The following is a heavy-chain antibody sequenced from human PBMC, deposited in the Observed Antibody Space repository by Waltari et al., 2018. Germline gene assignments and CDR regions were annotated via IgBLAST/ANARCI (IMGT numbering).Heavy chain of an antibody. CDR2: INTRNGDT. D-gene: IGHD3-3*01. CDR3: ARDRNYDFWTGRYGMDV. Sequence: WVRQAPGQGLEWVGRINTRNGDTDYAQKFQGRVTMTSDTPITTVYMELSSLRSDDKAVYYCARDRNYDFWTGRYGMDVWGQGTTVTVSS. V-gene: IGHV1-2*06. J-gene: IGHJ6*02.